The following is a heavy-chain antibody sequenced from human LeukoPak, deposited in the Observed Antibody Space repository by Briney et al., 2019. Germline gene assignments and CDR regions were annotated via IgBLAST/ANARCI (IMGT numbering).Heavy chain of an antibody. V-gene: IGHV4-34*01. CDR1: AGSFSGYY. J-gene: IGHJ4*02. Sequence: EPSETLSLTCAVYAGSFSGYYWSWLPQPPGKGLEWIGEINHSGSTNYNPSLKSRVTISVDTSKSQFALKLSSVTAADTAVYYCARGIDYWGQGTLVTVSS. CDR3: ARGIDY. CDR2: INHSGST.